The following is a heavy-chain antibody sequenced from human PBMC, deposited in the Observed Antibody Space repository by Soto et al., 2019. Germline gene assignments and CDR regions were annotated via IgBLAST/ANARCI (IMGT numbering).Heavy chain of an antibody. Sequence: GSLRLSCTASGFTFGDYAMSWFRQAPGKGLEWVGFIRSKAYGGTTEYAASVKGRFTISRDDSKSIAYLQMNSLKTEDTAVYYCTRDGPGVRFLEVHPYYYGMDVWRQGTTVTVSS. V-gene: IGHV3-49*03. D-gene: IGHD3-3*01. CDR3: TRDGPGVRFLEVHPYYYGMDV. CDR1: GFTFGDYA. J-gene: IGHJ6*02. CDR2: IRSKAYGGTT.